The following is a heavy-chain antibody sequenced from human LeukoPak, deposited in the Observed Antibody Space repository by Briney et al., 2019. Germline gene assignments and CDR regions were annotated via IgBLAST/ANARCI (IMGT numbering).Heavy chain of an antibody. CDR1: GDSISSSTCN. V-gene: IGHV4-30-2*01. Sequence: SQTRSLTCKVSGDSISSSTCNWSWIRQPPGKGLEWIGYISQSGNSYFTPSLKSRATISVDRSKNHFSLTLISVTAADTAVYYCARDQVDYDIPDHFDYWGKGTLVAVSS. CDR3: ARDQVDYDIPDHFDY. J-gene: IGHJ4*02. CDR2: ISQSGNS. D-gene: IGHD3-22*01.